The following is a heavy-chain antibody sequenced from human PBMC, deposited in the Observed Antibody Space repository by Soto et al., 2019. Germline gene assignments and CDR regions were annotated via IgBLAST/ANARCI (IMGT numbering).Heavy chain of an antibody. CDR3: APMGV. V-gene: IGHV3-23*01. J-gene: IGHJ6*02. CDR1: GFTFSSYA. Sequence: EVQLLESGGGLVQPGGSLRLSCAASGFTFSSYAMSWCRQAPGKGLEWVSAISGSDNSTYYADSVKGRFNISRDNSKNTLYLKMSSQRADDAAVYYCAPMGVWGQGTTVTVSS. CDR2: ISGSDNST.